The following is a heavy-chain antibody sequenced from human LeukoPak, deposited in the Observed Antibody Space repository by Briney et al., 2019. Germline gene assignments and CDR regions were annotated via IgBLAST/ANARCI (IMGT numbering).Heavy chain of an antibody. CDR1: GYTLTELS. CDR2: FDPEDGET. J-gene: IGHJ4*02. D-gene: IGHD2-15*01. CDR3: APVGCSGGSCYL. V-gene: IGHV1-24*01. Sequence: GASVKVSCKVSGYTLTELSMHWVRQPPGKGLEWMGGFDPEDGETIYAQKFQGRVTLTEDTSTDTAYMELSSLRSEDTAVYYCAPVGCSGGSCYLWGQGTLVTVSS.